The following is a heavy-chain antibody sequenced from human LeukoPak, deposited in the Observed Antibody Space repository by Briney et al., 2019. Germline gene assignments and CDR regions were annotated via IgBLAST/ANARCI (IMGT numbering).Heavy chain of an antibody. Sequence: PGGSLRLSCAASGFTFSSYAMSWVRQAPGKGLEWVSTISGSGGSTYYADSVKGRFTISRDNSKNTLYLQMNSLRAEDTAVYYCARNYYDSSGYYYWGQGTLVTVSS. CDR1: GFTFSSYA. V-gene: IGHV3-23*01. J-gene: IGHJ4*02. CDR2: ISGSGGST. CDR3: ARNYYDSSGYYY. D-gene: IGHD3-22*01.